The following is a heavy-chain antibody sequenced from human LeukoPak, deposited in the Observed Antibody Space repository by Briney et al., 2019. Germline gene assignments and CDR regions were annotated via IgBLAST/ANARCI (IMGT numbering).Heavy chain of an antibody. Sequence: ASVKVSCKASGYTFTNYAMHWVRQAPGQRLEWMGWINAGNGYTKYSQMFQGRVTITRDTSATTAYMGLSGLRSEDTAVYYCATFSWLLFAFDIWGQGTMVTVSS. D-gene: IGHD3-3*01. CDR1: GYTFTNYA. CDR3: ATFSWLLFAFDI. CDR2: INAGNGYT. J-gene: IGHJ3*02. V-gene: IGHV1-3*01.